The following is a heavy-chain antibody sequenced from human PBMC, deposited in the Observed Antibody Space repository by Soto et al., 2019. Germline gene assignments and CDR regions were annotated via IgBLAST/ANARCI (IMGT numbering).Heavy chain of an antibody. CDR3: ARWTLAHCTNGVCYSRRDDAFDI. J-gene: IGHJ3*02. CDR2: IKQDGSEK. Sequence: EVQLVESGGGLVQPGGSLRLSCAASGFTFSSYWMSWVRQAPGKGLEWVANIKQDGSEKYYVDSVKGRFTISRDNAKNSLYLQMNSLSAEDTAVYYCARWTLAHCTNGVCYSRRDDAFDIWGQGTMVTVSS. CDR1: GFTFSSYW. D-gene: IGHD2-8*01. V-gene: IGHV3-7*01.